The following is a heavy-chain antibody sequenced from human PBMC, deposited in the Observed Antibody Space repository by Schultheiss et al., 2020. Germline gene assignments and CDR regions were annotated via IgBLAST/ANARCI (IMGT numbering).Heavy chain of an antibody. V-gene: IGHV3-30*03. J-gene: IGHJ4*02. D-gene: IGHD3-3*01. CDR1: GFTFSSYG. Sequence: GGSLRLSCAASGFTFSSYGMHWVRQAPGKGLEWVAVISYDGSNKYYADSVKGRFTISRDNSKNTLYLQMNSLRAEDTAVYYCARSRVGLRFLEWFKPEADYWGQGTLVTVSS. CDR3: ARSRVGLRFLEWFKPEADY. CDR2: ISYDGSNK.